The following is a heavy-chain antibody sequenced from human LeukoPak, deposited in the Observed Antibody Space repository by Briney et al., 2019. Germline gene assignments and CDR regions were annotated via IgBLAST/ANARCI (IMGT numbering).Heavy chain of an antibody. CDR2: IYYSGSA. CDR3: ARDSGYYDSSGYYDFQH. J-gene: IGHJ1*01. CDR1: GGSISSGGYY. Sequence: SETLSLTCTVSGGSISSGGYYWSWIRQHPGKGLEWIGYIYYSGSAYYNPSLKSRVTISVDTSKNQFSLKLSSVTAVDTAVYYCARDSGYYDSSGYYDFQHWGQGTLVTVSS. D-gene: IGHD3-22*01. V-gene: IGHV4-31*03.